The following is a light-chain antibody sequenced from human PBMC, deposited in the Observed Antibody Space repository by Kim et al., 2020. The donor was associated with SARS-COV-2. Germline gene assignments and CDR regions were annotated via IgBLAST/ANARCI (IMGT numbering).Light chain of an antibody. J-gene: IGKJ1*01. CDR2: AAS. CDR1: QTINTY. V-gene: IGKV1-39*01. Sequence: GSIGDRVTITCRENQTINTYLNWCQQKPGKAPKLLIYAASRLQNGVPSRFSGSGSGTNFTLTINSLQREDFATYYCQQTYTVPRTFGQGTKVDIK. CDR3: QQTYTVPRT.